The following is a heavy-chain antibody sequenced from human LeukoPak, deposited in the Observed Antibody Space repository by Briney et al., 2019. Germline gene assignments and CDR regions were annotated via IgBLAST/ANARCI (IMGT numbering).Heavy chain of an antibody. D-gene: IGHD4-17*01. J-gene: IGHJ4*02. Sequence: ASVKVSCKASGYTFTSYDINWVRQATGQGLEWMGWMNPNSGNTGYAQKFQGRVTMTRNTSISTAYMELSSLRSEDTAVYYCARGSRTTVTSRYWGQGTLVTVSS. V-gene: IGHV1-8*01. CDR2: MNPNSGNT. CDR3: ARGSRTTVTSRY. CDR1: GYTFTSYD.